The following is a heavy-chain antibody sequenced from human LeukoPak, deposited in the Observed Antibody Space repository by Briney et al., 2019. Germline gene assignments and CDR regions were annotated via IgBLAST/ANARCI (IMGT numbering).Heavy chain of an antibody. Sequence: GGSLRLSCAASGFTFSSYGTHWVRQAPGKGLEWVAVISYDGSNKNYADSVKGRFTISRDNSKNTLYLQMNSLRAEDTAVYYCAKDSAPPVAGISYFDYWGQGTLVTVSS. D-gene: IGHD6-19*01. V-gene: IGHV3-30*18. CDR1: GFTFSSYG. J-gene: IGHJ4*02. CDR2: ISYDGSNK. CDR3: AKDSAPPVAGISYFDY.